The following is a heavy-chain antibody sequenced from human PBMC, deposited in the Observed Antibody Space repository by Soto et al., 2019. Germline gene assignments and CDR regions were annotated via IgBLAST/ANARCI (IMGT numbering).Heavy chain of an antibody. CDR3: ARIESIARNWFDP. J-gene: IGHJ5*02. CDR1: GFSFTNYW. CDR2: IDPVDSYA. V-gene: IGHV5-10-1*01. D-gene: IGHD6-13*01. Sequence: EPLRISCKTSGFSFTNYWIPWVRQVPGKGLEWMGNIDPVDSYANYSPSFQGHVTFSVDTSISTAFLHWSSLKASDSATYFCARIESIARNWFDPWGQGTLVTVSS.